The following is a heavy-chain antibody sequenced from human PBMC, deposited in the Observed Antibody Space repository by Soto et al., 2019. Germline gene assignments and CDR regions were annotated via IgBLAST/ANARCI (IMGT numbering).Heavy chain of an antibody. CDR1: GGSITSSSYY. Sequence: ASETLSLTCTVSGGSITSSSYYWGWIRQPPGQGLEWIGGIYYSGRSYYNPSLKSRVTMSVDTSKNQFSLTLNSVTAADAAVYYCARQRTTVVTQAYFDHWGQGTLVTVSS. CDR2: IYYSGRS. V-gene: IGHV4-39*01. D-gene: IGHD4-17*01. J-gene: IGHJ4*02. CDR3: ARQRTTVVTQAYFDH.